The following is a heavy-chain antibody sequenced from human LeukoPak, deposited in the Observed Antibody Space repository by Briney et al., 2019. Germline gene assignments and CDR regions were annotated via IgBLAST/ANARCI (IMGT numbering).Heavy chain of an antibody. J-gene: IGHJ4*02. CDR3: ARDYYDTLTDINIKNDY. Sequence: GGSLRLSCAASGFTFSSYSMNWVRQAPGKGLEWVSSISSSSSYIYYADSVKGRFTISRDNAKNSLYLQMNSMRAEDTAVYYCARDYYDTLTDINIKNDYWGQGTLVTVSS. V-gene: IGHV3-21*01. CDR1: GFTFSSYS. D-gene: IGHD3-9*01. CDR2: ISSSSSYI.